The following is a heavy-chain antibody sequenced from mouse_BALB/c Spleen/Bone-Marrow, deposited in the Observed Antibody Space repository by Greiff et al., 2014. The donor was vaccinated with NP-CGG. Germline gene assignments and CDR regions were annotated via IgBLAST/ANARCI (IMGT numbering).Heavy chain of an antibody. V-gene: IGHV3-5*02. CDR2: IYYSGTI. J-gene: IGHJ2*01. CDR3: ARELYYFDY. Sequence: EVKLMESXPGLVKPSQTVSLTCTVTGISITTGNYRWSWIRQFPGNKLEWIGYIYYSGTITYNPSLTSRTTITRDTSKNQFFLEMNSLTAEDTATYYCARELYYFDYWGQGTTLTVSS. CDR1: GISITTGNYR.